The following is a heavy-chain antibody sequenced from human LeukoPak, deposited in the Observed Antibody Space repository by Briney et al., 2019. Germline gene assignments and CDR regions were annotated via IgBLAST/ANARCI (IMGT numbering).Heavy chain of an antibody. V-gene: IGHV4-59*01. CDR3: ARAYFGYGSGSYYPYGMDV. J-gene: IGHJ6*02. CDR1: GGSISSYY. D-gene: IGHD3-10*01. CDR2: IYYSGST. Sequence: PSETLSLTCTVSGGSISSYYWGWIRQPPGKGLEWIGYIYYSGSTNYNPSLKSRVTISVDTSKNQFSLKLSSVTAADTAVYYCARAYFGYGSGSYYPYGMDVWGQGTTVTVSS.